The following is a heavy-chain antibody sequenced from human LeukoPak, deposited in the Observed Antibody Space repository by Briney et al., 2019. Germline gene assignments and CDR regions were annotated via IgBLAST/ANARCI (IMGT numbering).Heavy chain of an antibody. V-gene: IGHV4-59*01. CDR1: GGSISSYY. Sequence: SETLSLTCTVSGGSISSYYWSWIRQPPGKGLEWIGYIYYSGSTNYNTSLKSRVTISVDTSKNQFSLKLSSVTAADTAVYYCARGASFLDWISLRNWFDPSGQGTLVTVSS. J-gene: IGHJ5*02. CDR3: ARGASFLDWISLRNWFDP. CDR2: IYYSGST. D-gene: IGHD3/OR15-3a*01.